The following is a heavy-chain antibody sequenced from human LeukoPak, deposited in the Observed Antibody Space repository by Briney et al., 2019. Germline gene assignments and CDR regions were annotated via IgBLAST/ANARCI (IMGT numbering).Heavy chain of an antibody. CDR2: IKQDGSEK. Sequence: GGSLRLSCTASGLTLSNYWMIWVRQAPGKGLQWVAKIKQDGSEKYYVDSVKGRFTISRDNAENSLYLQMNSLRVEDTAVYYCAARSSGNPYFWGQGTLVTVSS. CDR3: AARSSGNPYF. D-gene: IGHD1-26*01. J-gene: IGHJ4*02. CDR1: GLTLSNYW. V-gene: IGHV3-7*03.